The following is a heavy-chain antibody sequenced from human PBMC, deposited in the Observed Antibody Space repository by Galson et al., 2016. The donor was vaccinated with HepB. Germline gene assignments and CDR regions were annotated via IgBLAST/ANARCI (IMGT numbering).Heavy chain of an antibody. CDR1: GFIFTSYA. CDR2: ISYDDNNY. Sequence: SLRLSCAASGFIFTSYAMHWVRQAPGEGLEWVAVISYDDNNYYYADSVKGRFTISRDNSKNTLYLQMNSLRAEDTAVYYCAKNWNYVIRGSDYYTMDIWGQGTTVTVSS. V-gene: IGHV3-30*18. J-gene: IGHJ6*02. CDR3: AKNWNYVIRGSDYYTMDI. D-gene: IGHD1-7*01.